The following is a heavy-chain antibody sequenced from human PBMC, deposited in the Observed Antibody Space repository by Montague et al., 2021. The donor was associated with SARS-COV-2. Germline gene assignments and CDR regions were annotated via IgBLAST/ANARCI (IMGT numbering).Heavy chain of an antibody. CDR1: GDSVWSNTAA. CDR3: VRDTGSAQAGFDA. D-gene: IGHD4-17*01. V-gene: IGHV6-1*01. CDR2: TNYRSKWTS. Sequence: CAISGDSVWSNTAAWNWIRQSPSGGLEWLGRTNYRSKWTSDYATSVEGRISIDPDTSKNQFFLPLRSVTPEDTGVYYCVRDTGSAQAGFDAWGQGTLVTVSS. J-gene: IGHJ4*02.